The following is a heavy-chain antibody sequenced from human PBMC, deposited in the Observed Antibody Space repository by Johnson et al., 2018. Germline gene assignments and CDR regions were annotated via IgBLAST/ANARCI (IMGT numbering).Heavy chain of an antibody. Sequence: QVQLGESGGGVVQPGRSLRLCCAASGFTFRSYGMHWVRQATGKGLEWVAVTWYDGSDQDYADSVKGRFNISRDTSKHTLYLQMNSLRAEEKGVYFCTRETYCSGGSWGMDVWGQGTTVIVSS. D-gene: IGHD2-15*01. CDR2: TWYDGSDQ. CDR1: GFTFRSYG. J-gene: IGHJ6*02. V-gene: IGHV3-33*01. CDR3: TRETYCSGGSWGMDV.